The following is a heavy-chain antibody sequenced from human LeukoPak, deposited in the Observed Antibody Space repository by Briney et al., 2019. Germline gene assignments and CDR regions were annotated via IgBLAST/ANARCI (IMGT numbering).Heavy chain of an antibody. CDR2: ISGSGGST. CDR3: AKVAVYCSSTSCRTKKFDY. Sequence: PGGSLRHSCAASGFTFSSYAMSWVRQAPGKGLEWVSAISGSGGSTYYADSVKGRFTISRDNSKNTLYLQMNSLRAEDTAVYYCAKVAVYCSSTSCRTKKFDYWGQGTLVTVSS. CDR1: GFTFSSYA. D-gene: IGHD2-2*01. V-gene: IGHV3-23*01. J-gene: IGHJ4*02.